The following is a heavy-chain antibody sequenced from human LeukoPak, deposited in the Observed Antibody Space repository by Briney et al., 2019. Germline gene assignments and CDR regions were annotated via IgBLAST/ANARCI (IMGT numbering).Heavy chain of an antibody. V-gene: IGHV1-2*02. Sequence: ASVTVSCASSGYSFTGYHMHWVRQAPGKGLEWMGWVNPNGGDTNYAQKFQGRVTMTRDTSVSTAYMEPIGLRSDDTAVYYCARGADCWSGDNDYWGQGTLVSVSS. CDR3: ARGADCWSGDNDY. CDR2: VNPNGGDT. CDR1: GYSFTGYH. D-gene: IGHD3-3*01. J-gene: IGHJ4*02.